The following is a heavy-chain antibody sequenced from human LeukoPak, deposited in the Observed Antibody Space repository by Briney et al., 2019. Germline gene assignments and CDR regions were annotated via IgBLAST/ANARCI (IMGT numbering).Heavy chain of an antibody. Sequence: GASLRLSCAASGFTFNNYATSWVRRAPGKGVEWVSAILGSGRSAYYADSVKGRFTISRDNSKNSLFLQMNSLRVEDPALYYCSKWGDYDVLTGYYDSDFWGQGTLVTVSA. V-gene: IGHV3-23*01. CDR3: SKWGDYDVLTGYYDSDF. D-gene: IGHD3-9*01. CDR1: GFTFNNYA. CDR2: ILGSGRSA. J-gene: IGHJ4*02.